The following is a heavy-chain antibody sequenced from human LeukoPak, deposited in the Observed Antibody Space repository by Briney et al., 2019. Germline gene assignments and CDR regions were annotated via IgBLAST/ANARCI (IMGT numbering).Heavy chain of an antibody. CDR1: GFTFSSYS. V-gene: IGHV3-21*01. Sequence: PGGSLRLSCAASGFTFSSYSMNWVRQAPGKGLEWVSFISSSSSYIYYADSVKGRFTISRDNAKNSLYLQMNSLRAEDTAVYYCARDGTYYDSSGYDDQPGYFDYWGQGTLVTVSS. CDR3: ARDGTYYDSSGYDDQPGYFDY. CDR2: ISSSSSYI. J-gene: IGHJ4*02. D-gene: IGHD3-22*01.